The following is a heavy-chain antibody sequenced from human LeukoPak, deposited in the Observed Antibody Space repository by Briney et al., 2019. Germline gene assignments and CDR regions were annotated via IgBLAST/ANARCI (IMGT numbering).Heavy chain of an antibody. CDR1: GGTFSSYA. CDR3: ARASMAVPWGGTFDY. CDR2: IIPIFGTA. D-gene: IGHD6-19*01. Sequence: ASVKVSCKASGGTFSSYAISWVRQAPGQGLEWMGGIIPIFGTANYAQKFQGRVTITADKSTSTAYMELSSLRSEDTAVYYCARASMAVPWGGTFDYWGQGTLVTVSS. V-gene: IGHV1-69*06. J-gene: IGHJ4*02.